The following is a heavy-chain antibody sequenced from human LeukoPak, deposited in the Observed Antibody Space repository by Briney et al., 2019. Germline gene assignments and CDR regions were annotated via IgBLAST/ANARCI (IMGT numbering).Heavy chain of an antibody. Sequence: SGGSLRLSCSVSGFTFSSCAMHWVRQAPGMGLEYVSGINDHGDTTHYGDSVRGRVTISRDDSKNTVHLQMSSLRAEDTAVYYCVKDLSGWYSFDYWGQGTLVTVSS. CDR3: VKDLSGWYSFDY. J-gene: IGHJ4*02. CDR2: INDHGDTT. V-gene: IGHV3-64D*09. D-gene: IGHD6-19*01. CDR1: GFTFSSCA.